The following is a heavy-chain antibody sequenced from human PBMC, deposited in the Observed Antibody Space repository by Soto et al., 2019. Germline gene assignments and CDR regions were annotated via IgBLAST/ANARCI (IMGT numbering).Heavy chain of an antibody. V-gene: IGHV3-23*01. D-gene: IGHD3-22*01. CDR3: AKGGPYYYDSTGYYDY. Sequence: EVQLLESGGGLVQPGGSLRLSCAASGFTFSSYPMSWVRQAPGKGLEWVSAISGSGTNTYYADSVKGRFTISRDNSKNTLYLQMNSLRAEDTALYYCAKGGPYYYDSTGYYDYWGQGTLVTVSS. J-gene: IGHJ4*02. CDR1: GFTFSSYP. CDR2: ISGSGTNT.